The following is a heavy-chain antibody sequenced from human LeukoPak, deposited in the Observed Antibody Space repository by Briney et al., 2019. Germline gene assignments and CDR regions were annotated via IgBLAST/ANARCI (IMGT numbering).Heavy chain of an antibody. CDR3: ARGYFDSS. Sequence: GGSLRLSCAASGFTFSNSWMSWVRQAPGKGLEWVANIKKDGSEKYYVDSVKGRFTISRGNAKNSLYLQMNSLRAEDTAVYYCARGYFDSSGGQGTLVTVSS. V-gene: IGHV3-7*04. D-gene: IGHD3-9*01. CDR2: IKKDGSEK. J-gene: IGHJ4*02. CDR1: GFTFSNSW.